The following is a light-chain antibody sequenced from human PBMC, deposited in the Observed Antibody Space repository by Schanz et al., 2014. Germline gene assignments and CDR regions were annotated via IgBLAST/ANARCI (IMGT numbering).Light chain of an antibody. CDR3: QQRSSWPLT. Sequence: EIVMTQSPATLSVSPGERATLSCRASQSVSSNLAWYQQKPGQAPRLLIYGASTRATGIPARFSGSGSGTEFTLTISSLQSEDFALYYCQQRSSWPLTFGQGTKLEIK. V-gene: IGKV3-15*01. J-gene: IGKJ2*01. CDR1: QSVSSN. CDR2: GAS.